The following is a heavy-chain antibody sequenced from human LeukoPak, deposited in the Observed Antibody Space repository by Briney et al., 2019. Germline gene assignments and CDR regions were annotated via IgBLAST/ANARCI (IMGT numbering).Heavy chain of an antibody. CDR1: GFTFSSYG. Sequence: GGSLRLSCAASGFTFSSYGMHWVRQAPGKGLEWVAFIRYDGSNKYYADSVKGRFTISRDNSKNTLFLQMNSLRAEDTAVYYCAKDPRARSGSYYDYWGQGTLVTVSS. D-gene: IGHD1-26*01. V-gene: IGHV3-30*02. CDR3: AKDPRARSGSYYDY. CDR2: IRYDGSNK. J-gene: IGHJ4*02.